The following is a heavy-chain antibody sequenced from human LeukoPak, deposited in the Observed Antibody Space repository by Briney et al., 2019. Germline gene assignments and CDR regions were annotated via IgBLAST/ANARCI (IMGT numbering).Heavy chain of an antibody. V-gene: IGHV3-11*01. D-gene: IGHD3-9*01. CDR1: GFTFSDYY. J-gene: IGHJ3*02. CDR3: AGRRFDGLSGFDI. Sequence: GGSLRLSCVASGFTFSDYYMSWIRQAPGKGLEWISYISSTGSTIYYADSVRGRFTISRDNTKNSLYLQMNSLRAEDTAVYFCAGRRFDGLSGFDIWGQGTMVTVSS. CDR2: ISSTGSTI.